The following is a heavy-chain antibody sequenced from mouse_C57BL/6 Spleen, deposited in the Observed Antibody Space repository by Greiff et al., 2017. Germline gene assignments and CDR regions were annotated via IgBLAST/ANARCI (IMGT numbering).Heavy chain of an antibody. D-gene: IGHD4-1*01. CDR2: ISSGSSTT. CDR3: ARNWDCAY. Sequence: EVMLVESGGGLVKPGGSLKLSCAASGFTFSDYGMHWVRQAPEKGLEWVAYISSGSSTTYYADTVKGRFTISRDNAKNTLFLQMTSLGSEDTARDYWARNWDCAYWGQGTLVTVSA. J-gene: IGHJ3*01. CDR1: GFTFSDYG. V-gene: IGHV5-17*01.